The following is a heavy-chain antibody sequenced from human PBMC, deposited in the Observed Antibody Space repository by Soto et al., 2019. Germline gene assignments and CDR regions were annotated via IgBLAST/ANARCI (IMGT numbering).Heavy chain of an antibody. CDR2: IWYDGSNK. CDR1: GFTFSSYG. D-gene: IGHD6-13*01. Sequence: QVPLVESGGGVVQPGRSLRLSCAASGFTFSSYGMHWVRQAPGKGLEWVAVIWYDGSNKYYADSVKGRFTISRDNSKNTLYLQMNSLRAEDTAVYYCARGQGIAAAATGGFDYWGQGTLVTVSS. CDR3: ARGQGIAAAATGGFDY. V-gene: IGHV3-33*01. J-gene: IGHJ4*02.